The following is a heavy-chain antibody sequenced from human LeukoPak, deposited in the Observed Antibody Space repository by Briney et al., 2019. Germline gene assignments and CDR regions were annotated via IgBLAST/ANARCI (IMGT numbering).Heavy chain of an antibody. Sequence: ASVKVSCKASGYTFTVYYMHWVRQAPGQGLEWMGWLNPNSGGTNYAQKFQGRVTMTRDTSISTAYVELSSLTSDDTAVYYCARVGGYCTTTSCSYGMDVWGQGTTVTVSS. J-gene: IGHJ6*02. D-gene: IGHD2-2*01. CDR1: GYTFTVYY. CDR3: ARVGGYCTTTSCSYGMDV. CDR2: LNPNSGGT. V-gene: IGHV1-2*02.